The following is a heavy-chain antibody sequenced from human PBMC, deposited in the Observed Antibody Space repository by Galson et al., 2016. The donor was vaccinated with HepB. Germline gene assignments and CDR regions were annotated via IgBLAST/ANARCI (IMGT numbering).Heavy chain of an antibody. V-gene: IGHV3-21*01. J-gene: IGHJ4*02. CDR1: GFTFSSYS. CDR3: ARGDIVGAIFDY. CDR2: ISSSSSSYI. Sequence: SLRLSCAASGFTFSSYSMNWVRQAPGKGLEWVSSISSSSSSYIYCADSVKGRFTISRDNAKNSLYLQMNSLRAEDTAVYYCARGDIVGAIFDYWGQGTLVTVSS. D-gene: IGHD1-26*01.